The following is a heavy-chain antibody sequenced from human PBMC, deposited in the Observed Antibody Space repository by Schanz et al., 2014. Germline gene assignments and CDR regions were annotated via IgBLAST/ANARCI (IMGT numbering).Heavy chain of an antibody. CDR1: GFTFSSYA. V-gene: IGHV3-23*04. J-gene: IGHJ6*02. Sequence: EVQLVESGGGLVQPGGSLRLSCAASGFTFSSYAMSWVRQAPGKGLEWVSAISGRGGRTYYADSVKGRFTISRDNAKNSLFLQMNSLRAEDTAIYYCATSYSSSSYFYVMDVWGQGTTVTVSS. CDR3: ATSYSSSSYFYVMDV. D-gene: IGHD6-6*01. CDR2: ISGRGGRT.